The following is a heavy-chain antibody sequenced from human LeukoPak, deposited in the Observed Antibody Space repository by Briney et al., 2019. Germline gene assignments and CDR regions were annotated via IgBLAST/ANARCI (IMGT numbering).Heavy chain of an antibody. CDR2: ISHSGST. D-gene: IGHD2-8*02. V-gene: IGHV4-59*08. Sequence: PSETLSLTCTVSGGSISNYYWSWIRQPPGKGLEWIGYISHSGSTNYSPSLKSRVTISLDASKNQFSLKLSSVTAADTAVYYCAGHHPRNTVDFWGQGTLVTVSS. J-gene: IGHJ4*02. CDR1: GGSISNYY. CDR3: AGHHPRNTVDF.